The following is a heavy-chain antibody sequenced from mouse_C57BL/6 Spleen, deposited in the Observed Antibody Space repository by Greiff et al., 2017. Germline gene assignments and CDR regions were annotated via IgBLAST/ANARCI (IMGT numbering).Heavy chain of an antibody. D-gene: IGHD1-1*01. CDR1: GYAFSSSW. Sequence: VQLQQSGPELVKPGASVKISCKASGYAFSSSWMNWVKQRPGQGLEWIGRIYPGDGDTNYNGKFKSKATLTADTSSSTAYMQLSSLTSEDSAVYFCARRNYYGSSSLDVWGTGTTVTVSS. V-gene: IGHV1-82*01. J-gene: IGHJ1*03. CDR2: IYPGDGDT. CDR3: ARRNYYGSSSLDV.